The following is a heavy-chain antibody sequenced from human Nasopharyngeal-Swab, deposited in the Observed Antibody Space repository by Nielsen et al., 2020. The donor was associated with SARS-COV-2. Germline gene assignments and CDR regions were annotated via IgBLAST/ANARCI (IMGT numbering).Heavy chain of an antibody. CDR2: IKQDGSEK. CDR3: AREGHYYDSSGYFARGAFDI. CDR1: GFTFSSYW. V-gene: IGHV3-7*01. Sequence: GESLKISCAASGFTFSSYWMSWVRQAPGKGMEWVANIKQDGSEKYYVDSVKGRFTISRDNAKNSLYLQMNSLRAEDTAVYYCAREGHYYDSSGYFARGAFDIWGQGTMVTVSS. D-gene: IGHD3-22*01. J-gene: IGHJ3*02.